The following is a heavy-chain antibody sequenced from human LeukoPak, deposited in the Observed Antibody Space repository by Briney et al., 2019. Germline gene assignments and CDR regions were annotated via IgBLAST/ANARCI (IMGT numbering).Heavy chain of an antibody. J-gene: IGHJ4*02. V-gene: IGHV3-9*01. Sequence: GGSLRLSCAASGFTFDDYAMHWVRQPPGKGLEWVSGISWNSGSKGCADSVRGRFTISRDNAKNSLYLQMNSLRVEDTALYYCTKGPLPDYGGNHFHYWGQGTLVTVSS. CDR1: GFTFDDYA. CDR2: ISWNSGSK. CDR3: TKGPLPDYGGNHFHY. D-gene: IGHD4-23*01.